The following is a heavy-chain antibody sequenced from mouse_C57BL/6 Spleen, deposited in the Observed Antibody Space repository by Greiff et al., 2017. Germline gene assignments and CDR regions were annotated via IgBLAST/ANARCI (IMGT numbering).Heavy chain of an antibody. V-gene: IGHV14-3*01. CDR1: GFNIKNTY. J-gene: IGHJ4*01. D-gene: IGHD1-1*01. CDR3: AREAPYYYGSSVYAMDY. Sequence: EVQVVESVAELVRPGASVKLSCTASGFNIKNTYMHWVKQRPEQGLEWIGRIDPANGNTKYAPKFQGKATITADTSSNTAYLQLSSLTSEDTAIYYCAREAPYYYGSSVYAMDYWGQGTSVTVSS. CDR2: IDPANGNT.